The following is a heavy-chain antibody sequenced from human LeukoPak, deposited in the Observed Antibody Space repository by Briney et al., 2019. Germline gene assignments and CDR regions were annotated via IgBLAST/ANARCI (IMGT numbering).Heavy chain of an antibody. V-gene: IGHV3-23*01. CDR1: RFTFNNYA. D-gene: IGHD3-16*01. J-gene: IGHJ4*02. CDR2: ISGNGDIT. Sequence: GGSLRLSCAASRFTFNNYAMSWVRQAPGKGLEWVSAISGNGDITYYTDSVKGRFTISRDNSKNTLYLQMNSLRAEDTAVYYCAKVTGGDMITYGGLDYWGQGTLVTVSS. CDR3: AKVTGGDMITYGGLDY.